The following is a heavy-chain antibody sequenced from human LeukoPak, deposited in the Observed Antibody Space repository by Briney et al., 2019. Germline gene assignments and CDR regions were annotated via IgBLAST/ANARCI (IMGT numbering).Heavy chain of an antibody. V-gene: IGHV3-15*01. CDR3: TTAGGSNVAATFDY. CDR1: GFTFSNAW. J-gene: IGHJ4*02. D-gene: IGHD6-19*01. CDR2: IKSKTDGGTT. Sequence: GGSLRLSCAASGFTFSNAWMSWVRQAPGKGLEWVGRIKSKTDGGTTDYAAPVKGRFTISRDDSKNTLYLQMNSLKTADTAVYYCTTAGGSNVAATFDYWGQGTLVTVSS.